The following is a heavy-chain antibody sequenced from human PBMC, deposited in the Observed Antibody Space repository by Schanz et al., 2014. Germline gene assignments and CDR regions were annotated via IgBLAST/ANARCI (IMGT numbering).Heavy chain of an antibody. J-gene: IGHJ4*02. Sequence: QVHLVQSGSELKKPGASVKVSCRASGYTLTDFALNWVRQAPGQGLEWMGWINTNTGNATYAQGFGGRFVFAMDTSVSTTYLQISSLKAEDTAAYYCTTETIAIAGTFSIWGQGTLVTVSS. D-gene: IGHD6-13*01. CDR1: GYTLTDFA. CDR3: TTETIAIAGTFSI. V-gene: IGHV7-4-1*02. CDR2: INTNTGNA.